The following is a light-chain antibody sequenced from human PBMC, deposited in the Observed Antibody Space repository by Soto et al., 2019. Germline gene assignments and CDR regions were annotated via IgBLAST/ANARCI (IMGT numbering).Light chain of an antibody. CDR3: QHYNSYSEA. CDR2: RAS. Sequence: DIQMTQSPSTLSASVGDSVTLTCRASQNVSNWLAWYQQRPGKAPNLLIYRASNLESGVPPRFSGSGSGTLFTLTISSLQPDDFATYYCQHYNSYSEAFGQGTKVDIK. CDR1: QNVSNW. V-gene: IGKV1-5*03. J-gene: IGKJ1*01.